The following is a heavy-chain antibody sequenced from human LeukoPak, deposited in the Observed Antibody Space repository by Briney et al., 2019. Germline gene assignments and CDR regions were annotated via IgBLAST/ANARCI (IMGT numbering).Heavy chain of an antibody. CDR3: ARDSWVVTWGAFDI. CDR1: GGSISSGGYS. Sequence: NPSETLSLTCAVSGGSISSGGYSWSWIRQPPGKGLEWIGYIYHSGSTYYNPSLKSRVTMSVDTSKNQFSLKLSSVTAADTAVYYCARDSWVVTWGAFDIWGQGTMVTVSS. CDR2: IYHSGST. J-gene: IGHJ3*02. V-gene: IGHV4-30-2*01. D-gene: IGHD4-23*01.